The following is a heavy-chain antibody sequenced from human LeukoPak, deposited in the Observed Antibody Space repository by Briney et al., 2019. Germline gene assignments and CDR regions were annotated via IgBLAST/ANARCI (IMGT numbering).Heavy chain of an antibody. Sequence: PGGSLRLSCAASGVTFSSYETNWVRQAPGKGLEWLSYSTSSGRTIYYADSVKGRFTISRDNAKNSLYLQMNSLRAEDTAVYYCAGDGGSGSYPRYWGQGTLVTVSS. CDR2: STSSGRTI. CDR3: AGDGGSGSYPRY. D-gene: IGHD1-26*01. J-gene: IGHJ4*02. CDR1: GVTFSSYE. V-gene: IGHV3-48*03.